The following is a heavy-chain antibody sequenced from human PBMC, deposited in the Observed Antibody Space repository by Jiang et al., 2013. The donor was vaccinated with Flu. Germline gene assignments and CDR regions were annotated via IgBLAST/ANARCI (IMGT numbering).Heavy chain of an antibody. D-gene: IGHD2-21*01. V-gene: IGHV4-30-4*01. CDR2: IYYTGRT. Sequence: GLVKPSQTLSLTCTVSGGSITNADHYWNWVRQPPGKGLEWIGYIYYTGRTWYNPSLEGRLSISVDTSKNEFSLHVPSVTASDAGVYYCARGTLWLGNLLWGHGSPGHRLL. J-gene: IGHJ4*02. CDR1: GGSITNADHY. CDR3: ARGTLWLGNLL.